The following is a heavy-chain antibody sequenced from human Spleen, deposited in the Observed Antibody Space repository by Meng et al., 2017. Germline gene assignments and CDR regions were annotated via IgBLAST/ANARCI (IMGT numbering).Heavy chain of an antibody. V-gene: IGHV1-69*01. CDR1: EGKFGTYT. CDR2: IIPIFEAA. J-gene: IGHJ5*02. Sequence: QVQVVQSGAGVRKAGSSVKVSCKVSEGKFGTYTINWMRQAPGQGLEWVGGIIPIFEAANYAQKFHGRVTITADDSTTTSYMEVSSLRSEDTAVYYCARGVAAVGKGFDPWGQGTLVTVSS. D-gene: IGHD6-13*01. CDR3: ARGVAAVGKGFDP.